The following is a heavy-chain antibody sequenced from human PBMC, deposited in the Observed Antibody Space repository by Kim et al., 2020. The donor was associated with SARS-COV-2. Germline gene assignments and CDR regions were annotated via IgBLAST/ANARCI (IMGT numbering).Heavy chain of an antibody. CDR2: ISMTGGST. CDR3: AKHEQGIKTRRGS. V-gene: IGHV3-23*01. D-gene: IGHD3-10*01. CDR1: AFTFRSCA. Sequence: GGSLRLSCAASAFTFRSCAMSWVRQAPGKGLEWVSVISMTGGSTYYADSVKGRFTISRDISRNTLYLQMNSLRAEDTALYYCAKHEQGIKTRRGSWGQGT. J-gene: IGHJ5*02.